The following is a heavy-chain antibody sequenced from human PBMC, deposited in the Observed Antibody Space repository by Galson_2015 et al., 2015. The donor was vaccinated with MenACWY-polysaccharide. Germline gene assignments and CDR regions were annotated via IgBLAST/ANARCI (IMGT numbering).Heavy chain of an antibody. Sequence: SVKVSCKASGYTFTSNAINWVRQAPGRGLEWMGWMSPTGGNTGSAQKFQGRVTMTWSTSISTAYMELSSLRSEDTATYYCARGGRGAWYEGDYWGQGTLVTVSS. CDR3: ARGGRGAWYEGDY. CDR2: MSPTGGNT. CDR1: GYTFTSNA. D-gene: IGHD6-19*01. V-gene: IGHV1-8*01. J-gene: IGHJ4*02.